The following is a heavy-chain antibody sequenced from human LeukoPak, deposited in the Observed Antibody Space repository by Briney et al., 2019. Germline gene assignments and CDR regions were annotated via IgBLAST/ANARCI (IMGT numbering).Heavy chain of an antibody. CDR1: GFTFSSYA. V-gene: IGHV3-23*01. Sequence: PGGSLRLSCAASGFTFSSYAMSWVRQAPGNGLEWVSAISGSGGSTYYADSVKGRFTISRDNSKNTLYLQMNNLRAEDTAVYYCATRTLAPAAISQYFQHWGQGTLVTVSS. CDR3: ATRTLAPAAISQYFQH. D-gene: IGHD2-2*01. J-gene: IGHJ1*01. CDR2: ISGSGGST.